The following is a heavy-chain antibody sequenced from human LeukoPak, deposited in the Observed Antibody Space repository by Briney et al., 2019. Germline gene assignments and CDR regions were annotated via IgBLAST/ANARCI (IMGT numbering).Heavy chain of an antibody. J-gene: IGHJ4*02. CDR1: GYTFTSYG. D-gene: IGHD1-26*01. CDR2: INPYNGNT. CDR3: ARDHQISGTYYLDY. Sequence: GASVKVSCKASGYTFTSYGISWVRQAPGQGLEWMGWINPYNGNTNYAQKVQGRVTMTTDTSTSTAYMELRSLRSDDTAVYYCARDHQISGTYYLDYWGQGTLVTVSS. V-gene: IGHV1-18*01.